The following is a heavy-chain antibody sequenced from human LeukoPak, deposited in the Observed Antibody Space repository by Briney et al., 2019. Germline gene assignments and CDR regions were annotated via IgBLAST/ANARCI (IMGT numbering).Heavy chain of an antibody. Sequence: SETLPLTCIVSGGSMSSHYWNWIRQAPGKELEWIGYIFDSRTTNYNPSLKSRLTISLDTSRNQFSLKLNSVTAADTAVYYCAKSNGYGLIDIWGQGTMVTVSS. CDR1: GGSMSSHY. V-gene: IGHV4-59*11. CDR2: IFDSRTT. CDR3: AKSNGYGLIDI. D-gene: IGHD3-10*01. J-gene: IGHJ3*02.